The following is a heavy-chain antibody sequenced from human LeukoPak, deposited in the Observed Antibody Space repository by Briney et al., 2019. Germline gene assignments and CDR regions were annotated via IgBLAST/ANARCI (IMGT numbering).Heavy chain of an antibody. CDR3: ATVVTSDSYLFNSYLLNY. V-gene: IGHV3-33*08. Sequence: GGSLRLSCAASGFTFSSCAMRWVRQAPRKGLEWVADILSDGSNKYYADSVKGRFTISRDNSKYTLYLQMNSLRAEDTAVYYCATVVTSDSYLFNSYLLNYWGQGTLVTVSS. CDR2: ILSDGSNK. J-gene: IGHJ4*02. CDR1: GFTFSSCA. D-gene: IGHD2-21*02.